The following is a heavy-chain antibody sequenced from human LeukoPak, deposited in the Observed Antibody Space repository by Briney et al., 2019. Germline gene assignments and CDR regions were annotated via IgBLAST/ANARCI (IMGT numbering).Heavy chain of an antibody. D-gene: IGHD2-15*01. J-gene: IGHJ4*02. CDR1: GYTFTSFD. CDR3: ARGPPDWGMVGY. V-gene: IGHV1-8*01. CDR2: MKSNNGHT. Sequence: GASVTVSCKASGYTFTSFDFNWVRQAAGQGLEWMGWMKSNNGHTGYAQKFQGRVTMTRDTSISTAYMELSSLTFEHTAVYYCARGPPDWGMVGYWGQGTLVTVSS.